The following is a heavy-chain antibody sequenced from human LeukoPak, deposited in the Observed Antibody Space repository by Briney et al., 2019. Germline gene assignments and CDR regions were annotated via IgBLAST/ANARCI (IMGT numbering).Heavy chain of an antibody. CDR1: GFTFSSYS. J-gene: IGHJ4*02. Sequence: GGSLRLSCAASGFTFSSYSMNWVRQAPGKGLEWVSSISSSSSYIYYADSVKGRFTISRDNAKNSLYLQMNSLRAEDTAVYYCARDISPSPYFDYWGQGTLVTVSS. CDR2: ISSSSSYI. CDR3: ARDISPSPYFDY. V-gene: IGHV3-21*01.